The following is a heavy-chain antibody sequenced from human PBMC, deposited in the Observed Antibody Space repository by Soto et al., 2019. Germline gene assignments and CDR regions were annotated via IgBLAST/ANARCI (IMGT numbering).Heavy chain of an antibody. Sequence: PGGSLRLSCTASGFTVSDYSVNWVRQAPGKGLEWISYISSTGDLMLYADSVKGRFTIARDIAKNSLYLQMDSLRDEDSAVYYFSTWAIAVGVDGVWGQGTLVTVS. J-gene: IGHJ4*02. CDR3: STWAIAVGVDGV. V-gene: IGHV3-48*02. CDR1: GFTVSDYS. CDR2: ISSTGDLM. D-gene: IGHD4-17*01.